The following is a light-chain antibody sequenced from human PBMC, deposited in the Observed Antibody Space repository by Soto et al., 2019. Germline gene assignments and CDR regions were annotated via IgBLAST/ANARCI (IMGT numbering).Light chain of an antibody. V-gene: IGKV3-15*01. J-gene: IGKJ1*01. CDR2: GAS. Sequence: EIVMTQSPATLSVSPGERATLSCRASQSVSSNLAWYQQKPGQAPRLLIYGASTRATGIPARFSGSGSGTEFTLTISSLQPEDFAVYYCQQYNNWPTLGQGTK. CDR1: QSVSSN. CDR3: QQYNNWPT.